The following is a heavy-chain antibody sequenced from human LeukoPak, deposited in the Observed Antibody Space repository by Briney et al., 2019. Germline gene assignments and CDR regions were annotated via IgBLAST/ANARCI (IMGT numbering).Heavy chain of an antibody. CDR2: IYTSGST. J-gene: IGHJ6*03. D-gene: IGHD3-16*02. CDR3: ARGYISESDYYYYYMDV. V-gene: IGHV4-4*07. CDR1: GGSISSYY. Sequence: SETLSLTCTVSGGSISSYYWSWIRQPAGKGLEWIGRIYTSGSTNYNPSLKSRVTMSVDTSKNQFSLKLSSVTAADTAVYYCARGYISESDYYYYYMDVWGKGTTVTVSS.